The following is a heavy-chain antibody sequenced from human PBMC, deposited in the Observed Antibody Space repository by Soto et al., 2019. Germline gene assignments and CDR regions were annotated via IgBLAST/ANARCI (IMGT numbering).Heavy chain of an antibody. D-gene: IGHD1-1*01. J-gene: IGHJ6*02. CDR2: IIPIFGTA. CDR3: ARLQPPEEPEGIYYYYGMDV. V-gene: IGHV1-69*13. CDR1: GGTFSSYA. Sequence: ASVKVSCKASGGTFSSYAISWVRQAPGQGLEWMGGIIPIFGTANYAQKFQGRVTITADESTSTAYMELSSLRSEDTAVYYCARLQPPEEPEGIYYYYGMDVWGQGTTVTVSS.